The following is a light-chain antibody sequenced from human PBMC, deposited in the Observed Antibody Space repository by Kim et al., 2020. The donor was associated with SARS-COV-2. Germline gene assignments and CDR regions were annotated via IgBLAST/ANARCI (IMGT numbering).Light chain of an antibody. V-gene: IGLV3-19*01. CDR2: AKN. Sequence: SSELTQDPAVSVALGQTVRITCQGDSLRTYYASWYQQKPGQAPALVIYAKNNRPSGIPDRFSGSSSENTASLTITGAQAEDEADYYCKSRDTSGDRLVFGGGTQLTVL. CDR1: SLRTYY. J-gene: IGLJ2*01. CDR3: KSRDTSGDRLV.